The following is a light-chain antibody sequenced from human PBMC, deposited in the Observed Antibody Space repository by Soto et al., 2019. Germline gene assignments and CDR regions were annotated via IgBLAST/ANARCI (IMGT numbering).Light chain of an antibody. Sequence: QSALTQPASVSGSPGQSITISCTGTSSDVGDYNYVSWFQQHPGKAPKLMIYDVSNRPSGVSNRFSGSKSGNTASLTISGLQAEDEADYYCSSYASSSTLDVFGTGTKVNVL. CDR2: DVS. CDR1: SSDVGDYNY. CDR3: SSYASSSTLDV. V-gene: IGLV2-14*03. J-gene: IGLJ1*01.